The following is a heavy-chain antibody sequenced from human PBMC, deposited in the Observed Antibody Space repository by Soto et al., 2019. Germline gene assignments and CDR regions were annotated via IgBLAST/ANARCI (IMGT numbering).Heavy chain of an antibody. CDR1: GFTFSSYG. CDR2: IWYDGSNK. CDR3: ARVHSSSWSYNWFDP. Sequence: GGCLRLSCAASGFTFSSYGMHWVRQAPGKGLEWVAVIWYDGSNKYYADSVKGRFTISRDNSKNTLYLQMNSLRAEDTAVYYCARVHSSSWSYNWFDPWGQGTLVTVSS. V-gene: IGHV3-33*01. D-gene: IGHD6-13*01. J-gene: IGHJ5*02.